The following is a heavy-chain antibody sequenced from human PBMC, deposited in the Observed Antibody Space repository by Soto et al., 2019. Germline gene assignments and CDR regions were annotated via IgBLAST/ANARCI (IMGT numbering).Heavy chain of an antibody. CDR3: ARELAVAGTVDY. D-gene: IGHD6-19*01. V-gene: IGHV6-1*01. CDR1: GDSVSSNSAA. CDR2: TYYRSKWYN. Sequence: SQTRSLACAISGDSVSSNSAAWNWIRQSPSRGLEWLGRTYYRSKWYNDYAVSVKSRITTNPDTSKNQFSLQLNSVTPEDTAVYYCARELAVAGTVDYWGQGTLVTVSS. J-gene: IGHJ4*02.